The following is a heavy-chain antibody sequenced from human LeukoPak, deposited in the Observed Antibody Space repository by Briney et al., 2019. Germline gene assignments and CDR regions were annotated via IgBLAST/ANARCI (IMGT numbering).Heavy chain of an antibody. CDR2: IYYSGST. CDR1: GYSISSGYY. Sequence: PSETLSLTCTVSGYSISSGYYWGWIRQPPGKGLEWIGSIYYSGSTNYNPSLKSRVTISVDTSKTQFSLKLSSVTAADTAVYYCARGTYYVWGSYRQWGQGTLVTVSS. V-gene: IGHV4-38-2*02. CDR3: ARGTYYVWGSYRQ. D-gene: IGHD3-16*02. J-gene: IGHJ4*02.